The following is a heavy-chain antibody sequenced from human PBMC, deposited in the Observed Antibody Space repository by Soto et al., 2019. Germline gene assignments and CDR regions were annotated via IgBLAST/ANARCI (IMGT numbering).Heavy chain of an antibody. CDR1: GGSISSYY. V-gene: IGHV4-59*01. CDR3: AAAPRY. J-gene: IGHJ4*02. D-gene: IGHD2-15*01. CDR2: IYYTGST. Sequence: QVQLQESGPGLVKPSETLSLTCTVSGGSISSYYWSWIRQPPGKGLEWIGYIYYTGSTDHNPSLRSRVTISLDTSKNQVSLQLTAVTAADTAVYYCAAAPRYWGQGVLVTVSS.